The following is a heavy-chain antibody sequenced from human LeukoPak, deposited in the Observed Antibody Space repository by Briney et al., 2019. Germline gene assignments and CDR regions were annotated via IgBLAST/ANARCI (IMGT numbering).Heavy chain of an antibody. J-gene: IGHJ4*02. V-gene: IGHV3-23*01. CDR3: AKGANYYGSGSYYNDY. CDR1: GFTFSSYA. Sequence: GGSLRLSCAASGFTFSSYAMSWVRQAPGKGLEWVSAISGSGGSTYYADSVKGRFTISRDNSKNTLYLQMNSLRAEDTAVYYCAKGANYYGSGSYYNDYWGQGTLVTVSS. D-gene: IGHD3-10*01. CDR2: ISGSGGST.